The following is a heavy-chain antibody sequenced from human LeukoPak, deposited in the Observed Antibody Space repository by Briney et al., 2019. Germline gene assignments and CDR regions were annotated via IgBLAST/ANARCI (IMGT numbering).Heavy chain of an antibody. CDR1: GFTFSSYL. J-gene: IGHJ4*02. CDR2: INSDGSST. Sequence: GGSLRLSCAASGFTFSSYLMHWVRQAPGKGLVWVSRINSDGSSTSYADSVKGRFTISRDNAKNTLYLQMNSLRAEDTAVYYCASEGSSWYYFDYWGQGTLVTVSS. V-gene: IGHV3-74*01. CDR3: ASEGSSWYYFDY. D-gene: IGHD6-13*01.